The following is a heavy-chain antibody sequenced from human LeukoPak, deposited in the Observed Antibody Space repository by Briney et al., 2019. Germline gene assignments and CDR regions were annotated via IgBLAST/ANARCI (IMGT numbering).Heavy chain of an antibody. CDR1: GFIFRNYG. J-gene: IGHJ4*02. Sequence: GGSLRLSCEASGFIFRNYGMHWVRQAPGKGREWVALIWYDGQTKFYADSVKDRFTISRDNSGNTLFLQMSSLRVEDTAMYYCAREWGRIAVAGGPGYWGQGILVTVSS. CDR2: IWYDGQTK. D-gene: IGHD6-19*01. CDR3: AREWGRIAVAGGPGY. V-gene: IGHV3-33*01.